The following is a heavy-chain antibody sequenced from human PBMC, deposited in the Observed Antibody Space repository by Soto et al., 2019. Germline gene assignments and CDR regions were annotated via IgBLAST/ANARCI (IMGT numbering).Heavy chain of an antibody. D-gene: IGHD3-3*01. J-gene: IGHJ4*02. Sequence: EVQLVESGGGLVQPGGSLRLSCAASGFTFSSYWMSWVRQAPGKGLEWVANIKQDGSEKYYVDSVKGRFTISRDNAKNSLYLQMNSLRAEDTAVYYCARVDGTQTYDFWSGYSSPLDYWGQGTLVTVSS. CDR3: ARVDGTQTYDFWSGYSSPLDY. V-gene: IGHV3-7*05. CDR2: IKQDGSEK. CDR1: GFTFSSYW.